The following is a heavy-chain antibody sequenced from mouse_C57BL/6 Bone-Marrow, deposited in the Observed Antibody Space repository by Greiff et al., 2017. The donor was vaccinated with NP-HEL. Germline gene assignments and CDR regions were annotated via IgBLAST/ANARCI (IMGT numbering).Heavy chain of an antibody. CDR1: GYSITSGYY. CDR2: ISYDGSN. Sequence: EVQLQESGPGLVKPSQSLSLTCSVPGYSITSGYYWNWIRQFPGTTLEWMGYISYDGSNNYNPSLKNRIAITRDTSKNQFSLKLSSVTTEDTATYYCARDRGGAWFAYWGQGTLVTVSA. D-gene: IGHD3-3*01. CDR3: ARDRGGAWFAY. J-gene: IGHJ3*01. V-gene: IGHV3-6*01.